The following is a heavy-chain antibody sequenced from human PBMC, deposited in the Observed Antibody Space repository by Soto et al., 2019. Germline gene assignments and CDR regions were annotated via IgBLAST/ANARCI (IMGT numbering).Heavy chain of an antibody. J-gene: IGHJ4*02. CDR2: ISGSGGST. Sequence: GGSLRLSCAASGFTFSSYAMSWVRQAPGKGLEWVSAISGSGGSTYYADSVKGRFTISRDNSKNTLYLQMNSLRAEDTAVYYCAKDRAIFGVVIPRPYWGQGTLVTVSS. CDR1: GFTFSSYA. V-gene: IGHV3-23*01. D-gene: IGHD3-3*01. CDR3: AKDRAIFGVVIPRPY.